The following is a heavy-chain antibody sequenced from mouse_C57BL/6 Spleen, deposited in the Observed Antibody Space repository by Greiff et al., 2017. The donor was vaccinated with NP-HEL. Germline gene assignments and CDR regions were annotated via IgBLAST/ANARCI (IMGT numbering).Heavy chain of an antibody. Sequence: EVMLVESGGGLVKPGGSLKLSCAASGFTFSDYGMHWVRQAPEKGLEWVAYISSGSSTIYYADTVKGRFTISRDNAKNTLFLQMTSLRSEDTAMYYCASGGYRDAMDYWGQGTSVTVSS. D-gene: IGHD2-14*01. CDR1: GFTFSDYG. V-gene: IGHV5-17*01. CDR3: ASGGYRDAMDY. J-gene: IGHJ4*01. CDR2: ISSGSSTI.